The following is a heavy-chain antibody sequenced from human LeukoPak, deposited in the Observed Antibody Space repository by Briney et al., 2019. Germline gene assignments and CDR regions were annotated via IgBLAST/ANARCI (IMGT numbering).Heavy chain of an antibody. J-gene: IGHJ4*02. CDR1: GYTFTSYG. D-gene: IGHD1-26*01. CDR2: ISAYNGNT. V-gene: IGHV1-18*01. Sequence: ASVKVSCTASGYTFTSYGISWVRQAPGQGLEWMGWISAYNGNTNYAQKLQGRVTMTTDTSTSTAYMELRSLRSDDTAVYYCATVWGGSYFWGHDYWGQGTLVTVSS. CDR3: ATVWGGSYFWGHDY.